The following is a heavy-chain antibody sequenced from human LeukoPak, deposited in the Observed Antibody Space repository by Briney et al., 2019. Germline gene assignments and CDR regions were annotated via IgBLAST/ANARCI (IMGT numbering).Heavy chain of an antibody. D-gene: IGHD3-3*01. V-gene: IGHV4-39*01. CDR1: GDSISSTRYC. Sequence: SETLSLTCTVSGDSISSTRYCWGWIRQPPGKGLEWIANIYYSGSTYYNPSLKSRVTISVDTSKNQFSLKLTSVTAADTAVYYCARQYDFLSRLNNWFDPWGQGTLVTVSS. J-gene: IGHJ5*02. CDR3: ARQYDFLSRLNNWFDP. CDR2: IYYSGST.